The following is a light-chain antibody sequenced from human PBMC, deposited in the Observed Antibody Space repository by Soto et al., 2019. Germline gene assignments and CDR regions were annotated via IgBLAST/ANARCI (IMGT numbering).Light chain of an antibody. CDR3: LQDYNYPRT. J-gene: IGKJ1*01. V-gene: IGKV1-6*01. CDR2: ATS. Sequence: AIQMTQSPSSLSASVGDRVTITCRASQGIRNDLGWYQQRPGEAPKLLIYATSNLQSGVPSRFSGSGSGTDFTLTISSLQPEDFATYYCLQDYNYPRTFGQGTKVEVK. CDR1: QGIRND.